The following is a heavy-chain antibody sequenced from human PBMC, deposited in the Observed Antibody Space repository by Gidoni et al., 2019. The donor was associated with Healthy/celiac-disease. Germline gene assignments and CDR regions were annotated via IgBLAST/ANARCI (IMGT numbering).Heavy chain of an antibody. CDR1: GFTFSSYS. Sequence: EVQLVESGGGLVKPGGSLRLSCAASGFTFSSYSMNWVRQAPGKGLEWVSSISSSSSYIYYADSVKGRFTISRDNAKNSLYLQMNSLRAEDTAVYYCARDAYYYDSSGTFDYWGQGTLVTVSS. D-gene: IGHD3-22*01. J-gene: IGHJ4*02. CDR3: ARDAYYYDSSGTFDY. CDR2: ISSSSSYI. V-gene: IGHV3-21*01.